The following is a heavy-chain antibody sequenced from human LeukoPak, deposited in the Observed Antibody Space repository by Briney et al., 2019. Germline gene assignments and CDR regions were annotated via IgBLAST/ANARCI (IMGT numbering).Heavy chain of an antibody. CDR2: INPDSGFT. D-gene: IGHD3-16*01. V-gene: IGHV1-2*02. J-gene: IGHJ4*02. CDR3: APTAEAYTSWWKV. CDR1: GYKFTDDY. Sequence: ASVNVSCKASGYKFTDDYMHWVRQAPGQGLEFMGWINPDSGFTNYAQTFKGRVTMTRDTSISTAYLEVRSLTSDDTAVYYCAPTAEAYTSWWKVWGQGTLVTVSS.